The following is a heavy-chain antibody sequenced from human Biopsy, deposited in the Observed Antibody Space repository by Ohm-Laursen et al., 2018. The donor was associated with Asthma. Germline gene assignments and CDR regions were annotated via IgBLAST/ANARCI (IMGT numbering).Heavy chain of an antibody. V-gene: IGHV3-30*18. CDR1: GFTFSNYG. D-gene: IGHD1-26*01. Sequence: SLRLSCAASGFTFSNYGMHWVRQAPGKGLDWVAVISFDGSNKNYTDSVKGRFTISRDNSMSTLHLQMNSLRAEDTAVYYCAKDVFPGWELRRGPDYWGQGTLVTVSS. J-gene: IGHJ4*02. CDR3: AKDVFPGWELRRGPDY. CDR2: ISFDGSNK.